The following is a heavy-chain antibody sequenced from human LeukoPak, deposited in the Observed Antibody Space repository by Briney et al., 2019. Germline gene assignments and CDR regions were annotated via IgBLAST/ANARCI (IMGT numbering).Heavy chain of an antibody. D-gene: IGHD2-2*01. J-gene: IGHJ5*02. CDR2: INHSGST. CDR3: ARREAHCSSTSCYFNS. V-gene: IGHV4-34*01. Sequence: SETLSLTCAVYGGSFSGYYWSWIRQPPGRGLEWIGEINHSGSTNYNPSLKSRVTISVDTSKNQFSLKLSSVTAADTAVYYCARREAHCSSTSCYFNSWGQGTLVTVSS. CDR1: GGSFSGYY.